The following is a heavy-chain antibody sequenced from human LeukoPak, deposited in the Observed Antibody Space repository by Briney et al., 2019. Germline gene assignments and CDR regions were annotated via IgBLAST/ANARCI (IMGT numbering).Heavy chain of an antibody. CDR2: INQDGSEK. CDR1: GFTFSHYW. V-gene: IGHV3-7*03. CDR3: ARDTVAGNDY. Sequence: GGSLRLSCAASGFTFSHYWMSWVRQAPGRGLEWVANINQDGSEKYDVDSVKGRFTISRDNAKKSLYLQINGLRAEDTAMYYCARDTVAGNDYWGQGTLVTVSS. D-gene: IGHD6-19*01. J-gene: IGHJ4*02.